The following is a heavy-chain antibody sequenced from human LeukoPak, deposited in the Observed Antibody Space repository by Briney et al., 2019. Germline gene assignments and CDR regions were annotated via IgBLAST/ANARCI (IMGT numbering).Heavy chain of an antibody. CDR1: GFTFTNYW. CDR2: IHKAGSES. J-gene: IGHJ4*02. D-gene: IGHD1-26*01. CDR3: ARVGAWELQRVFEY. V-gene: IGHV3-7*01. Sequence: PGGSLTLSCAASGFTFTNYWMTWVRQVPGKGLEWVANIHKAGSESYYVDSVKGRFATSRDNAKNSLYLQLSSLRVEDTAVYYCARVGAWELQRVFEYWGQGTLVTVSS.